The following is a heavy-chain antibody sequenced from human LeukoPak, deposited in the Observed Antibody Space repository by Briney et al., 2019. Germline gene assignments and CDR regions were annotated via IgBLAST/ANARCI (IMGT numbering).Heavy chain of an antibody. CDR3: AKDKAIWGTYFDS. J-gene: IGHJ4*02. D-gene: IGHD3-16*01. V-gene: IGHV3-9*01. Sequence: GGSRRLSCAASGFTFDDDGMHWVRQAPGKGLEWVSGISWNSGTKGYADSVKGRFTVSRDNVKNSLYLQMNSLRAEDTALYYCAKDKAIWGTYFDSWGQGTLVTASS. CDR1: GFTFDDDG. CDR2: ISWNSGTK.